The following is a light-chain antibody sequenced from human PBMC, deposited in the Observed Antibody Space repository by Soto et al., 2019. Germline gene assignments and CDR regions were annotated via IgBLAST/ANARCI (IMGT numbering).Light chain of an antibody. V-gene: IGLV1-40*01. J-gene: IGLJ2*01. CDR3: QSYDDSLGGHVI. Sequence: QSALTQPPSVSGAPGQRVTISCTGSSSYIGAGYDVHWYQQLPGTAPKLLIYANTNRPSGVPDRFSGSKSGTSASLAITGLQAEDEADYYCQSYDDSLGGHVILGGGTKLTVL. CDR1: SSYIGAGYD. CDR2: ANT.